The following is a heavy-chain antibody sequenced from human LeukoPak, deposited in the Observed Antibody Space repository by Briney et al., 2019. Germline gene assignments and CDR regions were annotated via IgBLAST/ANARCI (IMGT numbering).Heavy chain of an antibody. Sequence: GGSLRRSGAASGFTFSGYARSWVRQAPGKGLDWVSAISDSSDTTYYADSVKGRFTISRDNSENTLYLQMNRLRAEDTAVYYCAKDRACSGGSCYSSFDYWGQGTLVTVSS. CDR1: GFTFSGYA. D-gene: IGHD2-15*01. CDR2: ISDSSDTT. CDR3: AKDRACSGGSCYSSFDY. V-gene: IGHV3-23*01. J-gene: IGHJ4*02.